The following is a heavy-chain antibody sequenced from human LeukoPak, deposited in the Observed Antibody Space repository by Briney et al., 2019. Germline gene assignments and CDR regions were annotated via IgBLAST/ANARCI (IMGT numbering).Heavy chain of an antibody. Sequence: QPGGSLRLSCAASGFIFSSYWRHWVRQAPGKGLEWVSRVNNDGSSTTYADSVKGRFTISRDNAKNTLYLQMNSLRAEDTAGYYCAKGGLRVTDYWGQGTLVTVSP. CDR3: AKGGLRVTDY. D-gene: IGHD5/OR15-5a*01. V-gene: IGHV3-74*03. J-gene: IGHJ4*02. CDR1: GFIFSSYW. CDR2: VNNDGSST.